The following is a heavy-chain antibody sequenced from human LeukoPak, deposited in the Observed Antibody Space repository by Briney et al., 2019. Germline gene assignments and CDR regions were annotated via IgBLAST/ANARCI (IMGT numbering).Heavy chain of an antibody. V-gene: IGHV1-46*01. D-gene: IGHD4-17*01. J-gene: IGHJ4*02. CDR3: ARGGLTTVTTRRGVCHY. Sequence: HGASVKVSCKASGYTFTSYYMHWVRQAPGQGLEWMGIINPSGGSTSYAQKFQGRVTMTRDTSTSTVYMELSSLRSEDTAAYYCARGGLTTVTTRRGVCHYWGQGTLVTVSS. CDR2: INPSGGST. CDR1: GYTFTSYY.